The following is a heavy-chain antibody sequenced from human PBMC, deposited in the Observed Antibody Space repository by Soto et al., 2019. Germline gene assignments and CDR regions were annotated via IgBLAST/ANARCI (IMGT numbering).Heavy chain of an antibody. D-gene: IGHD3-3*01. CDR1: GGSVSSGSYY. J-gene: IGHJ5*02. CDR3: ARNYDFWSGYQPVGFDP. V-gene: IGHV4-61*01. Sequence: SETLSLTCTVSGGSVSSGSYYWSWIRQPPGKGLEWIGYIYYSGSTNYNPSLKSRVTISVDTSKNQFSLKLSSVTAADTAVYYGARNYDFWSGYQPVGFDPWGQGTLVTVSS. CDR2: IYYSGST.